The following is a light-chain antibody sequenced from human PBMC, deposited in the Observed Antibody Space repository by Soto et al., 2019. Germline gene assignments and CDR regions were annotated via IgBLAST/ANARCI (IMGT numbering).Light chain of an antibody. J-gene: IGKJ1*01. Sequence: EIVMTQSPATLSVSPGERATLSCRASQSLSSNLAWYQQKPGQAPRLLIYGASTRATGIPARFSGSGSGTEFTLTISSLQSEDFAVYYCQQYHNWPPWTFGQGTKVDIK. CDR3: QQYHNWPPWT. V-gene: IGKV3-15*01. CDR2: GAS. CDR1: QSLSSN.